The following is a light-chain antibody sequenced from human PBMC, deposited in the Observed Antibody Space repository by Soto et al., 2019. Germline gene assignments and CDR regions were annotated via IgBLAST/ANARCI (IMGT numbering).Light chain of an antibody. CDR3: QQYGSTPLT. V-gene: IGKV3-20*01. Sequence: PGDRVTLSCRASRSVNSRYLGWYQQKPGQAPRLIIYGASSRATGVPDRFSGSGSEADFTLTIRGLEPEDSAVYYCQQYGSTPLTFGGGTKVEIK. J-gene: IGKJ4*01. CDR1: RSVNSRY. CDR2: GAS.